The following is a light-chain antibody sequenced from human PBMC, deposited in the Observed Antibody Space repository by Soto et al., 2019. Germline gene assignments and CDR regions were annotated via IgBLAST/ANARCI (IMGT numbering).Light chain of an antibody. CDR3: LQHNSYPQT. Sequence: DIQMTQSPSSLSASVGDRVTITCRASQGIRDALGWYQQKPGKAPNSLTYAAYSLQSGVPSRFSGSGSGTESTLTISSLQPEDFANYYCLQHNSYPQTFGQGTKVAIK. V-gene: IGKV1-17*01. CDR1: QGIRDA. J-gene: IGKJ1*01. CDR2: AAY.